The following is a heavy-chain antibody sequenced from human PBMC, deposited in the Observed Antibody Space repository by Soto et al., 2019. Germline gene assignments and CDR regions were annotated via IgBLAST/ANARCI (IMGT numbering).Heavy chain of an antibody. D-gene: IGHD2-15*01. Sequence: KASETLSLTCTVSGGSISSSSYYWGWIRQPPGKGLEWIGSIYYSGSTYYNPSLKSRVTISVDTSKNQFSLKLSSVTAADTAVYYCASSGGSSHGAFDIWGQGTMVTVSS. CDR3: ASSGGSSHGAFDI. CDR2: IYYSGST. V-gene: IGHV4-39*01. CDR1: GGSISSSSYY. J-gene: IGHJ3*02.